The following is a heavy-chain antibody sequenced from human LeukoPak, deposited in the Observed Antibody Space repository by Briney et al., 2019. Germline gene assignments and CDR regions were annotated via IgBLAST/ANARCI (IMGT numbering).Heavy chain of an antibody. CDR3: AKDGSGSYYASFGY. V-gene: IGHV3-23*01. J-gene: IGHJ4*02. Sequence: GGSLRLSCAASGFTFSSYAMSWVRQAPGKGLEWVSAISGSGGSTYYADSVKGRFTISRDNSKNTLYLQMNSLRAEDTAVYYCAKDGSGSYYASFGYWGQGTLVTVSP. CDR1: GFTFSSYA. D-gene: IGHD1-26*01. CDR2: ISGSGGST.